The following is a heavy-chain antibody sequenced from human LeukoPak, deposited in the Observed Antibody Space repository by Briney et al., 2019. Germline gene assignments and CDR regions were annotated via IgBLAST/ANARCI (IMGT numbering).Heavy chain of an antibody. CDR1: GYTFTNYG. V-gene: IGHV1-18*01. D-gene: IGHD2-15*01. Sequence: ASVKVSCKASGYTFTNYGISWVRQAPGQGLEWMGWISAYNGNTDYAQKFQGRVTMTTDTSTSTAYVELRNLRSDDTAMYYCARSQYLPLSWWNAFDVWGQGTMVTVSS. CDR2: ISAYNGNT. CDR3: ARSQYLPLSWWNAFDV. J-gene: IGHJ3*01.